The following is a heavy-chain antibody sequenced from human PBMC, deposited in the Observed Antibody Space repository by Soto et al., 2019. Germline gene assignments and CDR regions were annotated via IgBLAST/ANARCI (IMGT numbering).Heavy chain of an antibody. CDR1: GCTFISYG. CDR2: IWYDGSNK. CDR3: ARVLDYGDSLDY. J-gene: IGHJ4*02. D-gene: IGHD4-17*01. V-gene: IGHV3-33*01. Sequence: GGSLRLSCAASGCTFISYGMHWVRQAPGKGLEWVAVIWYDGSNKYYADSVKGRFTISRDNSKNTLYLQMNSLRAEDTAVYYWARVLDYGDSLDYWGQGTLVTVSS.